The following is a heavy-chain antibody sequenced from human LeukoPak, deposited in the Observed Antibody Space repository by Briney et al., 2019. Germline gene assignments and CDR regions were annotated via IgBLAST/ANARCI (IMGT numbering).Heavy chain of an antibody. CDR2: IIPIFGTA. J-gene: IGHJ6*02. CDR1: GYTFSDYG. V-gene: IGHV1-69*13. D-gene: IGHD4-11*01. CDR3: ARETEEGLMTTVTWYGMDV. Sequence: SVKVSCKASGYTFSDYGISWVRQAPGQGLEWMGGIIPIFGTANYAQKFQGRVTITADESTSTAYMELSSLRSEDTAVYYCARETEEGLMTTVTWYGMDVWGQGTTVTVSS.